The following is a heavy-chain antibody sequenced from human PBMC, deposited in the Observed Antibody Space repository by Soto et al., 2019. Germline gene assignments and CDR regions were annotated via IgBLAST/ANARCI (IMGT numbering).Heavy chain of an antibody. Sequence: GGSLRLSCAASGFTFSSYAMSWVRQAPGKGLEWVSAISGSGGSTYYADSVKGRFTISRDNSKNTLYLQMNSLRAEDTAVYYCAKPPTPSRGYSGYDMVPPFFYYYGMDVWGQGTTVTVSS. CDR2: ISGSGGST. D-gene: IGHD5-12*01. CDR3: AKPPTPSRGYSGYDMVPPFFYYYGMDV. V-gene: IGHV3-23*01. J-gene: IGHJ6*02. CDR1: GFTFSSYA.